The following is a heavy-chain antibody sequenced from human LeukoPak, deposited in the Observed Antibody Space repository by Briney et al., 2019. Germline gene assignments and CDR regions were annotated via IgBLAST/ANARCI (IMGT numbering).Heavy chain of an antibody. CDR1: GGSISSYY. CDR2: MYYSGST. CDR3: ARARPDCTNGVCSPFDY. D-gene: IGHD2-8*01. Sequence: SETLSLTCTVSGGSISSYYWSWIRQPPGKGLEWIGYMYYSGSTNYNPSLKSRVTISVDTSKNQFSLKLSSVTAADTAVYYCARARPDCTNGVCSPFDYWGQGTLVTVSS. V-gene: IGHV4-59*01. J-gene: IGHJ4*02.